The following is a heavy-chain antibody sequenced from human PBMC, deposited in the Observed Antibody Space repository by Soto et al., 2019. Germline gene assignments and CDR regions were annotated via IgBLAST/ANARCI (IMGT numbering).Heavy chain of an antibody. J-gene: IGHJ6*02. D-gene: IGHD5-18*01. Sequence: ASVKVSCKASGYTFTGYYMDWVRQAPGQGLEWMGWINPNSGGTNYAQKFQGWVTMTRDTSISTAYMELSRLRSDDTAVYYCAKGYSYGWDYYYGMDVWGQGTTVTVS. CDR2: INPNSGGT. CDR1: GYTFTGYY. CDR3: AKGYSYGWDYYYGMDV. V-gene: IGHV1-2*04.